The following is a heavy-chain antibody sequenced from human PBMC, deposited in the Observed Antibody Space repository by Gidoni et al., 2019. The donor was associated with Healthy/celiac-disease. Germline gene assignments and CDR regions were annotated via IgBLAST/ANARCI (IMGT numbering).Heavy chain of an antibody. CDR1: GGAISSSY. J-gene: IGHJ4*02. D-gene: IGHD2-21*01. Sequence: QVQLQESGPGLVKPSETLSLTCTVSGGAISSSYWSWIRQPPGKGLECIGYIYYSRSTNYNPSLKSRVTISVDTSKNQFSLKLSAVTAADTAVYYCASVYCGGDCYPVYWGQGTLVTVSS. CDR3: ASVYCGGDCYPVY. CDR2: IYYSRST. V-gene: IGHV4-59*01.